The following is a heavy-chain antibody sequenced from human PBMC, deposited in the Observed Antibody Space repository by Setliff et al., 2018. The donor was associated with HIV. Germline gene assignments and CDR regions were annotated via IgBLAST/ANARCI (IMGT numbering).Heavy chain of an antibody. CDR1: GGSISSYY. J-gene: IGHJ3*02. D-gene: IGHD2-15*01. CDR3: ERDQYCSGRSCYEGDAFDI. V-gene: IGHV4-59*01. Sequence: SETLSLTCTVSGGSISSYYWSWIRQPPGKGLEWIGYIYYSGSTNYNPSLKSRVTISVDTSKNQFSLKLSSVTAADTAVYYCERDQYCSGRSCYEGDAFDIWGQGTMVTVSS. CDR2: IYYSGST.